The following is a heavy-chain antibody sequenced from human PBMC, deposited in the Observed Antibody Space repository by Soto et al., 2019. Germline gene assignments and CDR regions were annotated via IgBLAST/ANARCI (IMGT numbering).Heavy chain of an antibody. J-gene: IGHJ3*02. Sequence: PGGSLRLSCAAAGFTFSGFGMNWVGQAPGKGLEWVSYISNRGSNKYYADSVKGRFTISRDNAKNSLYLQMNSLRAEDTAVYYCARDFNDEDAFDIWGQGTMVTVSS. CDR1: GFTFSGFG. CDR3: ARDFNDEDAFDI. CDR2: ISNRGSNK. D-gene: IGHD1-1*01. V-gene: IGHV3-48*03.